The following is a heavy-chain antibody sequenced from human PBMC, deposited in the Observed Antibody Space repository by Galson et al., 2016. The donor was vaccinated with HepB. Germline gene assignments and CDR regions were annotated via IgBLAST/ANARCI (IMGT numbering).Heavy chain of an antibody. J-gene: IGHJ4*02. CDR2: LDPSDAYT. CDR1: GYSFTSYW. Sequence: QSGAEVKKPGESLRISCKGSGYSFTSYWIHWVRQMPGKGLEWMGRLDPSDAYTNYRASFQGHFTISADKSISTAFLQWSSLKTSDTPTYYGPSIGTTRHGFDYWGQGTLVTVSS. D-gene: IGHD1/OR15-1a*01. V-gene: IGHV5-10-1*01. CDR3: PSIGTTRHGFDY.